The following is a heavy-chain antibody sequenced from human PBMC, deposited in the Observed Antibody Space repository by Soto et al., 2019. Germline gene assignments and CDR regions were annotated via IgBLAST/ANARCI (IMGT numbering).Heavy chain of an antibody. CDR1: GFTFGDYA. Sequence: GGSLRLSCTASGFTFGDYAMSWFRQAPGKGLEWVGFIRSKAYGGTTEYAASVKGRFTISRDDSKSIAYLQMNSLKTEDTAVYYCTSDHCDFWSGYYPIHDNWFDPWGQGTLVTVSS. CDR3: TSDHCDFWSGYYPIHDNWFDP. D-gene: IGHD3-3*01. CDR2: IRSKAYGGTT. J-gene: IGHJ5*02. V-gene: IGHV3-49*03.